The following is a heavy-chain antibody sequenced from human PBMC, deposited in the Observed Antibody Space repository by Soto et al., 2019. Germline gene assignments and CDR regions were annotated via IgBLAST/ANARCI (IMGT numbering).Heavy chain of an antibody. Sequence: SETLSLTCTVSGGSISSGDYYWSWIRQPPGKGLEWIGYIYYSGSTYYNPSLKSRVTISVDTSKNQFSLKLSSVTAADTAVYYCARVGGCTNGVCYKYFDYWGQGTLVTVSS. J-gene: IGHJ4*02. CDR1: GGSISSGDYY. CDR2: IYYSGST. CDR3: ARVGGCTNGVCYKYFDY. D-gene: IGHD2-8*01. V-gene: IGHV4-30-4*01.